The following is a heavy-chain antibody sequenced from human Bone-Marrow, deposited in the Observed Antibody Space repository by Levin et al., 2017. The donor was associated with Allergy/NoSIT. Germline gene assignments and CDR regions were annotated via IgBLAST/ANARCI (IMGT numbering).Heavy chain of an antibody. CDR3: VREGKRGYFDN. Sequence: GESLKISCAASGFNFRTFDMHWVRQAPGKGLEWVAVISSDGSNQNYADSVRGRLTISRDNSANTLYLQINSLTGDDTAIYFCVREGKRGYFDNWGQGTLVTVSS. V-gene: IGHV3-30*14. J-gene: IGHJ4*02. CDR2: ISSDGSNQ. CDR1: GFNFRTFD.